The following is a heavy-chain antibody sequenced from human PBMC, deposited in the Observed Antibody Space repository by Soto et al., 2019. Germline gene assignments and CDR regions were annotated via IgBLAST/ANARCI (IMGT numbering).Heavy chain of an antibody. V-gene: IGHV3-23*01. CDR1: GFTFSSFG. J-gene: IGHJ4*02. CDR3: AKDTSIRGIIRGPLDY. D-gene: IGHD3-10*01. CDR2: ISGSGGTT. Sequence: EVQLLESGGGLEQPGGSLRLSCAASGFTFSSFGMSWVRQAPGKGLEWVSAISGSGGTTYYANSVKDRFTISRDNSKNTLFLQMNSLRADDTALYYCAKDTSIRGIIRGPLDYWGQGSLVTVSS.